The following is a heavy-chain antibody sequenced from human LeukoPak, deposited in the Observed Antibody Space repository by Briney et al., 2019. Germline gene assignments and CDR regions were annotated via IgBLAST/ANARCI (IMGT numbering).Heavy chain of an antibody. CDR2: IKHNGSEK. J-gene: IGHJ4*02. D-gene: IGHD3-9*01. V-gene: IGHV3-7*03. Sequence: GGSLRLSCAGSGFTFSSHWMTWVRQTPGKGLEWVASIKHNGSEKNYVDSVKGRFTISRDNAKNSLYVEMNNLRGEDTAVYYCARDNFDWRPLDCWGQGTLVTVSS. CDR1: GFTFSSHW. CDR3: ARDNFDWRPLDC.